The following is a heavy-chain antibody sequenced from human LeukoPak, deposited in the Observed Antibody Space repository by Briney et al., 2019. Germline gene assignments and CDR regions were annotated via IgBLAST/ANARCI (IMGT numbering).Heavy chain of an antibody. CDR1: GFTFSSYA. Sequence: PGGSLRLPCAASGFTFSSYAMHWVRQAPGKGLEWVAVISYDGSNKYYADSVKGRFTISRDNSKNTLYLQMNSLRAEDTAVYYCARESGSYAGGFDYWGQGTLVTVSS. CDR3: ARESGSYAGGFDY. CDR2: ISYDGSNK. D-gene: IGHD1-26*01. V-gene: IGHV3-30*04. J-gene: IGHJ4*02.